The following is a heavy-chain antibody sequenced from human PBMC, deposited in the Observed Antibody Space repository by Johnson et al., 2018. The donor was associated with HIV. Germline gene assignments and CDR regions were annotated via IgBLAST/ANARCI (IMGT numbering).Heavy chain of an antibody. V-gene: IGHV3-30-3*02. CDR2: ISYHGTNK. D-gene: IGHD6-13*01. Sequence: QVQLVESGGGVVQPGRSLRLSCAASGFTFSSYAMHWVRQAPGKGLEWVAVISYHGTNKYYADSVKGRFSIFRDSSKNTLYLQMNSLRVEDTAVYYCAKCIWGSSLIDVFDIWGQGTMVTVSS. CDR3: AKCIWGSSLIDVFDI. J-gene: IGHJ3*02. CDR1: GFTFSSYA.